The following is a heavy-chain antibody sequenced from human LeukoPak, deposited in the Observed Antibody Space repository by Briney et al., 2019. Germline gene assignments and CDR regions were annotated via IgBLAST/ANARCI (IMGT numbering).Heavy chain of an antibody. Sequence: PGGSLRLSCAASGFTFSDYYMSWIRQAPGKGLEWVSYISDSSGYTNYADSVKGRFTISRDNAKNSLYLQMNSLRAEDTAVYYCARGIRLTSVVEYLFWGQGTLVTVSS. CDR2: ISDSSGYT. D-gene: IGHD4-23*01. CDR3: ARGIRLTSVVEYLF. J-gene: IGHJ4*02. V-gene: IGHV3-11*06. CDR1: GFTFSDYY.